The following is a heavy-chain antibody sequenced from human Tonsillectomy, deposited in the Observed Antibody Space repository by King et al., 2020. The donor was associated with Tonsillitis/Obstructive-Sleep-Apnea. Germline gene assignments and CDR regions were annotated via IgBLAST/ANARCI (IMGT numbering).Heavy chain of an antibody. V-gene: IGHV2-5*02. J-gene: IGHJ4*02. D-gene: IGHD3-10*01. CDR1: GFSLSASGVA. Sequence: TLKESGPTLVKPTQTLTLTCTFSGFSLSASGVAVGWIRQPPGQALEWLALIYWDDDKRYSPSLKSRLTITKDTSKNQVVLTMTNMDPVDTATYYCAHRPRGGGSGSYWYFDFWGQGTLVTVSS. CDR3: AHRPRGGGSGSYWYFDF. CDR2: IYWDDDK.